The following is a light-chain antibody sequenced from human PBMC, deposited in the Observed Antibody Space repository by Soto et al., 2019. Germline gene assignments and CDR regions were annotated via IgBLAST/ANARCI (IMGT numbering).Light chain of an antibody. CDR1: QSVIGRQ. Sequence: EIVLTQSPGTLSLSPGERATLSCRASQSVIGRQLAWYQHKPGQAPRLXXYGVSTRATGIPDRFTGSGSGTDLTLTISRLETEDFAVFYCQVYGPSPPITFGQGTRLEIK. J-gene: IGKJ5*01. CDR2: GVS. CDR3: QVYGPSPPIT. V-gene: IGKV3-20*01.